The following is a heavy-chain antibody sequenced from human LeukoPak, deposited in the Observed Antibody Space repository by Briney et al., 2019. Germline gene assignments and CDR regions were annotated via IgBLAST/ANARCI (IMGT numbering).Heavy chain of an antibody. Sequence: GRSLRLSCAASGFTFSSYGMHWVRQAPGKGLEWVAVISYDGSNKYYADSVKGRFTISRDNSKNTLYLQMNSLRADDTAVYYCAKVRTQYCGTGNCFNYYFDYWGQGTLVTVSS. J-gene: IGHJ4*02. CDR1: GFTFSSYG. V-gene: IGHV3-30*18. CDR2: ISYDGSNK. D-gene: IGHD2-15*01. CDR3: AKVRTQYCGTGNCFNYYFDY.